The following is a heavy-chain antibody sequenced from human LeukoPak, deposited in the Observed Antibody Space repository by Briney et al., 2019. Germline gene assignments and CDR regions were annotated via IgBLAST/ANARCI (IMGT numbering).Heavy chain of an antibody. Sequence: QAGRSLRLSCAASGFTFDDYAMHWVRQAPGKGLEWVSGISWNSGSIGYADSVKGRFTISRDNAKNSLYLQMNSLRAEDTALYYCAKDMGYDILTGLVYWGQGTLVTVSS. CDR1: GFTFDDYA. J-gene: IGHJ4*02. D-gene: IGHD3-9*01. V-gene: IGHV3-9*01. CDR2: ISWNSGSI. CDR3: AKDMGYDILTGLVY.